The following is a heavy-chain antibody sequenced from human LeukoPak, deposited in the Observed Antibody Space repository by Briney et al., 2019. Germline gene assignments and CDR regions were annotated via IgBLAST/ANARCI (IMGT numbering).Heavy chain of an antibody. J-gene: IGHJ4*02. CDR2: ISWNSGSI. Sequence: PGGSLRLSCAASGFTFGGYAMHWVRQAPGKGLEWVSCISWNSGSICYADSVKGRFTISRDNAKNSLYLQMNSLRAEDTALYYCAKDTYYDSSGYYSSWGQGTLVTVSS. D-gene: IGHD3-22*01. CDR3: AKDTYYDSSGYYSS. V-gene: IGHV3-9*01. CDR1: GFTFGGYA.